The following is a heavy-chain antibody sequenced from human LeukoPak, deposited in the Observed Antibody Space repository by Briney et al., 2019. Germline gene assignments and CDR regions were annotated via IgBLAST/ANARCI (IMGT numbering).Heavy chain of an antibody. CDR3: ARDLGFWEYYYSSGYFDY. D-gene: IGHD3-22*01. Sequence: GGSLRLSCAASGFPFSSYSMNWVRQAPGKGLEWVSYISCSSSTIYYAVSVKGRFTISRDNAKNSLYLQMNSLRAEDTAVYYCARDLGFWEYYYSSGYFDYWGQGTLVTVSS. CDR1: GFPFSSYS. V-gene: IGHV3-48*01. CDR2: ISCSSSTI. J-gene: IGHJ4*02.